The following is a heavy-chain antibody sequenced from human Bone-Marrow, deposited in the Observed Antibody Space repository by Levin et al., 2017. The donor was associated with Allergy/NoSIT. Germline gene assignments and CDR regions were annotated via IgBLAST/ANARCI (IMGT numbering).Heavy chain of an antibody. J-gene: IGHJ6*03. Sequence: KISCKASGDTFRSYTITWVRQAPGQGLECMGRIIPSLDIAYYAQNFQGRVTITADRSTSTIYMELSSLTSEDTAVYYCARVGGDYSYYMDVWGKGTTVTVSS. V-gene: IGHV1-69*02. CDR2: IIPSLDIA. CDR3: ARVGGDYSYYMDV. CDR1: GDTFRSYT. D-gene: IGHD3-16*01.